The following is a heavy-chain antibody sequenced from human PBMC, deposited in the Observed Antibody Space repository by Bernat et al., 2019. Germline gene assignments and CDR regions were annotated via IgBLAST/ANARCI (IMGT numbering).Heavy chain of an antibody. CDR2: MKPDGSEK. CDR3: ATDQGGGSAY. J-gene: IGHJ4*02. Sequence: EVQLVESGGGLAQPGGSLRLSCTASGFTFSNYWMRWVRQAPGKGLEWVANMKPDGSEKYFLDSVKGRFSISRDNAKSLLYLQMNNLRVDDTAVYYCATDQGGGSAYWGQGTLVTVSS. CDR1: GFTFSNYW. D-gene: IGHD3-16*01. V-gene: IGHV3-7*01.